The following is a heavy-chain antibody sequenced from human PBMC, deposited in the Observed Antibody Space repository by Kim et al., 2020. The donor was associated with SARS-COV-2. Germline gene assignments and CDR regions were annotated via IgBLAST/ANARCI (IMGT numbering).Heavy chain of an antibody. CDR3: ASGGGTAAFDY. D-gene: IGHD6-13*01. CDR1: GFTFSDYY. Sequence: GGSLRLSCAASGFTFSDYYMSWIRQAPGKGLEWVSYISSSDSTIYYADSVRGRFTISRDNAKNSLYMQMNSLRAEDTAVYYCASGGGTAAFDYWGQGTLVTVSS. CDR2: ISSSDSTI. V-gene: IGHV3-11*04. J-gene: IGHJ4*02.